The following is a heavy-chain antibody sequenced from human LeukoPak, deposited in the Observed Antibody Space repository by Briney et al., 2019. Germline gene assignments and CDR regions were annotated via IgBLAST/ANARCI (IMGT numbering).Heavy chain of an antibody. Sequence: SETLSLTCTVSGTFISPYHWIGFRQSAGKGLEWIGLMYSSGSSNYSPSLKSRLTISPDNSKNQFSLRLSSVTAADTAVYYCARRICVSNGICYSFDIWGQGTTVIVSS. V-gene: IGHV4-4*07. CDR2: MYSSGSS. CDR1: GTFISPYH. D-gene: IGHD2-8*01. J-gene: IGHJ3*02. CDR3: ARRICVSNGICYSFDI.